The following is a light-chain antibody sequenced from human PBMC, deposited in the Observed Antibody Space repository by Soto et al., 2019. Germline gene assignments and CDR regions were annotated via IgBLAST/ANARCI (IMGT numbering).Light chain of an antibody. Sequence: DIQMTQSPSPLSASVGDRVTITCRASQSISTYLNWYQQKPGKAPKLLIYGASSLQSGVPSRFSGSGSGTDFTLTISSLQPEDFGTYYRQQSYSTPTTFGQGTKVDIK. V-gene: IGKV1-39*01. CDR1: QSISTY. J-gene: IGKJ1*01. CDR2: GAS. CDR3: QQSYSTPTT.